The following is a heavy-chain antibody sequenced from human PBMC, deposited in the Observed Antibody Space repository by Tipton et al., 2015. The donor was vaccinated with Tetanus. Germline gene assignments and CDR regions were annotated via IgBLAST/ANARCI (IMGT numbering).Heavy chain of an antibody. D-gene: IGHD3-3*02. J-gene: IGHJ4*02. CDR1: GFTFSSYA. V-gene: IGHV3-23*01. CDR2: ISSSGVYT. CDR3: ARVRTPGLLGRYPLAY. Sequence: SLRLSCAASGFTFSSYAMSWVRQAPGKGLEWLSGISSSGVYTFYADSLKGRFTISRANARNSLYLQMNSLRGDDTGVYFCARVRTPGLLGRYPLAYWGQGALVSVSS.